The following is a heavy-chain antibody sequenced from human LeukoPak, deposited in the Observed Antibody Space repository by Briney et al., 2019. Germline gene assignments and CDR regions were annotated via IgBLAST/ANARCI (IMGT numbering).Heavy chain of an antibody. Sequence: GGSLRLSCAASGLMFSDSAIHWVSQASEKGLEWVGRIRSKAHSYATAYDASVKGRFTISRDDSKNTAYLQMNSLKTEDTAVYYCARDLWSGYYTLFDYWGQGTLVTVSS. CDR3: ARDLWSGYYTLFDY. CDR1: GLMFSDSA. V-gene: IGHV3-73*01. J-gene: IGHJ4*02. D-gene: IGHD3-3*01. CDR2: IRSKAHSYAT.